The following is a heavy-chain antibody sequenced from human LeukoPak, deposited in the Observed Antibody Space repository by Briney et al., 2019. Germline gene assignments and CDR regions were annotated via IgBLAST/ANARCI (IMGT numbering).Heavy chain of an antibody. CDR2: IYYSGST. J-gene: IGHJ4*02. CDR1: GGSISSYY. Sequence: ASETLSLTCTVSGGSISSYYWSWIRQPPGKGLEWIGYIYYSGSTNYNPSLKSRVTISVDTSKNQFSLKLSSVTAADTAVYCCARGGDYADYWGQGTLVTVSS. V-gene: IGHV4-59*01. CDR3: ARGGDYADY.